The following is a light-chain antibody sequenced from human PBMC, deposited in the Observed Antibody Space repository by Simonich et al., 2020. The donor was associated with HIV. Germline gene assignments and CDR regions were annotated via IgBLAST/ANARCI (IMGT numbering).Light chain of an antibody. CDR3: QQYNNCPLT. J-gene: IGKJ3*01. CDR1: QSVSSN. V-gene: IGKV3-15*01. CDR2: GAS. Sequence: EIVMTQSAATLSVSPGERATLSCRSSQSVSSNLAWYKQKPGQAPRLLIFGASTRATGIPARFSGSGSGTEFTLTISSMQSEDFAVYYCQQYNNCPLTFGPGTKVDIK.